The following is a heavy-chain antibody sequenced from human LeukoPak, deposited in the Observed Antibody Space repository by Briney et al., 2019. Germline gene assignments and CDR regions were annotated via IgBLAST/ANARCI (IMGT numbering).Heavy chain of an antibody. CDR2: IWHDGSKK. CDR3: AREFGRRYSSSSAPEYFDL. CDR1: GFTFSTYG. V-gene: IGHV3-33*01. D-gene: IGHD4-11*01. Sequence: GRSLRLSCAASGFTFSTYGMHWVRQAPGKGLEWVAFIWHDGSKKIFADSVKGRFTTSRDNSKNTLYLQMSSLRAEDTAVYYCAREFGRRYSSSSAPEYFDLWGRGALVTVYS. J-gene: IGHJ2*01.